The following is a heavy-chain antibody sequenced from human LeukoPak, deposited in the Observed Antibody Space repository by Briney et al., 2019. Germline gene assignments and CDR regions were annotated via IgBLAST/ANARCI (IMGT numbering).Heavy chain of an antibody. CDR3: ATDVPSPLAQIDY. Sequence: GGSLRLSCAASGFTFSNAWMSGVRQAPAKGLEWVARIVVGGTTDYAAPVKGRFTISRDDSMNMLYLQMDSLKTGDTAMYYCATDVPSPLAQIDYWGQGTPVTVSS. D-gene: IGHD1-14*01. V-gene: IGHV3-15*04. CDR1: GFTFSNAW. J-gene: IGHJ4*02. CDR2: IVVGGTT.